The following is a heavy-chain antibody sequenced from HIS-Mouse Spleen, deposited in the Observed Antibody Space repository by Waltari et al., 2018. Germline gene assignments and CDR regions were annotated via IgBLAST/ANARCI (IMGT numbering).Heavy chain of an antibody. V-gene: IGHV2-70*15. Sequence: QVTLRESGPALVKPTQTLTLTCTFPGFSLSTSVMCVSRLRQPSGTALEWLARIDWDDDKYYSTSLKTRLTISKDTSKNQVVLTMTNMDPVDTATYYCARIAEGYSSGWYAFDYWGQGTLVIVSS. J-gene: IGHJ4*02. CDR3: ARIAEGYSSGWYAFDY. CDR1: GFSLSTSVMC. D-gene: IGHD6-19*01. CDR2: IDWDDDK.